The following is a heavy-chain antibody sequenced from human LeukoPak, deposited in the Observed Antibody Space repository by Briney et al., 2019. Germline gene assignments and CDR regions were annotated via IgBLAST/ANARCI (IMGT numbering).Heavy chain of an antibody. V-gene: IGHV1-8*02. CDR1: GYTFTGYY. CDR3: ARPGISGSYPYYLDY. CDR2: MNPNNGNT. Sequence: ASVKVSCKASGYTFTGYYMHWVRQAPGQGLEWMGRMNPNNGNTGYAQKFQGRVTVTRNTSISTAYMELSSLRSEDTAVYYCARPGISGSYPYYLDYWGQGTLVTVSS. J-gene: IGHJ4*02. D-gene: IGHD3-10*01.